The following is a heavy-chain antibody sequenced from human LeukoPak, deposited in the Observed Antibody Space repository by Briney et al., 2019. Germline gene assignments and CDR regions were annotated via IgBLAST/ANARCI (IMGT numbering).Heavy chain of an antibody. CDR3: AKDWKFYYVSGSFFPDN. D-gene: IGHD3-10*01. CDR2: ISHDGSKK. V-gene: IGHV3-30-3*01. J-gene: IGHJ4*02. Sequence: GGSLRLSCAASGFAFSSYAVHWVRQAPGKGLECVAVISHDGSKKYYADFVKGRLTISRDNSKNTLYLHMNSLIPEDTAVYFCAKDWKFYYVSGSFFPDNWGQGTLVTVSS. CDR1: GFAFSSYA.